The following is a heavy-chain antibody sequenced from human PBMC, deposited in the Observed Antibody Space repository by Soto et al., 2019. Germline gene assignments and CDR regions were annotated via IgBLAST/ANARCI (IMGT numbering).Heavy chain of an antibody. D-gene: IGHD1-26*01. CDR3: ARHEGSYQELDF. J-gene: IGHJ4*02. Sequence: QLQLQESGPGLVKPSETLSLTCTVSGDSISSSSYYWGWIRQPPGKGREWIGSIYYSGSTYYNPSPTRRVTITVDRSKNQFSLKLSSVTAADTAVYYCARHEGSYQELDFWGQGTLVTVSS. V-gene: IGHV4-39*01. CDR2: IYYSGST. CDR1: GDSISSSSYY.